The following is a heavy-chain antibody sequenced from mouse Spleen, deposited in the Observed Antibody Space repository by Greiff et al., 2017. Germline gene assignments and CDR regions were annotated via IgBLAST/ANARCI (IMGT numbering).Heavy chain of an antibody. Sequence: VQLVESGAELVRPGASVTLSCKASGYTFTDYEMHWVKQTPVHGLEWIGAIDPETGGTAYNQKFKGKAILTADKSSSTAYMELRSLTSEDSAVYYCTRKRDGSSPFDYWGQGTTLTVSS. CDR2: IDPETGGT. V-gene: IGHV1-15*01. D-gene: IGHD1-1*01. CDR3: TRKRDGSSPFDY. CDR1: GYTFTDYE. J-gene: IGHJ2*01.